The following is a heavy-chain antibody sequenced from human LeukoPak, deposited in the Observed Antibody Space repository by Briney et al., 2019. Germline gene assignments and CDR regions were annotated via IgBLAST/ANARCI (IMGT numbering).Heavy chain of an antibody. CDR3: ARARSGSVLGDAFDI. CDR2: ISWNSGSI. V-gene: IGHV3-9*01. J-gene: IGHJ3*02. Sequence: GGSLRLSCAASGFTFDDYAMHWVRQAPGKGLEWVSGISWNSGSIGYADSVKGRFTISRDNAKNTLYLQMNSLRAEDTAVYYCARARSGSVLGDAFDIWGQGTMVTVSS. D-gene: IGHD1-26*01. CDR1: GFTFDDYA.